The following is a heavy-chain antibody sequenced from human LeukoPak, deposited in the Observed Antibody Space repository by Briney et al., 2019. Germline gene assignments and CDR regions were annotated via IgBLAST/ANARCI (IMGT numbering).Heavy chain of an antibody. CDR2: IYTSGST. V-gene: IGHV4-4*07. CDR1: GGSISGYF. D-gene: IGHD5-24*01. Sequence: SETLSLTCTVSGGSISGYFWSWIRQPAGKGLEWIGRIYTSGSTYYNPSLNSRLTMSVDTDTSKNQFSLKLSSVTAADTAVYYCARSGYNNWFDPWGQGTLVTVSS. J-gene: IGHJ5*02. CDR3: ARSGYNNWFDP.